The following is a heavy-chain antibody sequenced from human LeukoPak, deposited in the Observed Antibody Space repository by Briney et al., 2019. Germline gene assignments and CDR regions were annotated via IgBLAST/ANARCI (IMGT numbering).Heavy chain of an antibody. J-gene: IGHJ6*03. Sequence: APVKVSCKASGGTFSSYAISWVRQAPGQGLEWMGGIIPIFGTANYAQKFQGRVTITTDESTSTAYMELSSLRSEDTAVYYCASGRTGIVVVNYYYMDVWGKGTTVTVSS. V-gene: IGHV1-69*05. CDR2: IIPIFGTA. CDR1: GGTFSSYA. D-gene: IGHD3-22*01. CDR3: ASGRTGIVVVNYYYMDV.